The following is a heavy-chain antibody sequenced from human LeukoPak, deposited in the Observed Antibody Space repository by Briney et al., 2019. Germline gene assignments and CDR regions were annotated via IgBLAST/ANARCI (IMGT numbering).Heavy chain of an antibody. D-gene: IGHD2-2*01. Sequence: RASVKVSCKASGYTFTGYYMHWVRQAPGQGLEWMGWINPNSGGTNYAQKFQGRVTMTRDTSISTAYMELSRLRSDDTAVYYCARSRLLLSNGGWYHFDYWGQGTLVTVSS. CDR1: GYTFTGYY. CDR3: ARSRLLLSNGGWYHFDY. J-gene: IGHJ4*02. CDR2: INPNSGGT. V-gene: IGHV1-2*02.